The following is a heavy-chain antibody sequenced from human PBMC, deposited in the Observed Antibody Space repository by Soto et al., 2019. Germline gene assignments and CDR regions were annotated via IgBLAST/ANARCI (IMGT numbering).Heavy chain of an antibody. CDR2: ISYDGSNK. Sequence: PGGSLRLSCAASGFTFSSYAMHWVRQAPGKGLEWVAVISYDGSNKYYADSVKGRFTISRDNSKNTLYLQMNSLRAEDTAVYYCAREIVVVVAATLFYYGMDVWGQGTTVTVSS. CDR3: AREIVVVVAATLFYYGMDV. J-gene: IGHJ6*02. D-gene: IGHD2-15*01. V-gene: IGHV3-30-3*01. CDR1: GFTFSSYA.